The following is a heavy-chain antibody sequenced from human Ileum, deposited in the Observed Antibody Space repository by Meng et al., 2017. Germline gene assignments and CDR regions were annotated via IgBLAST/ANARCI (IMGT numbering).Heavy chain of an antibody. CDR1: GVTFSSYA. D-gene: IGHD3-22*01. CDR2: ISFDGSNK. Sequence: QVHLVESGGGVVQPGRSLRLSCAASGVTFSSYAVHWVRQASGKGLEWVAVISFDGSNKYYIDSVKGRFTISRDNSKNTVFLQMGSLRAEDTALYYCARGLPYYDSTDYYRLDYWGQGTLVTVSS. J-gene: IGHJ4*02. V-gene: IGHV3-30-3*01. CDR3: ARGLPYYDSTDYYRLDY.